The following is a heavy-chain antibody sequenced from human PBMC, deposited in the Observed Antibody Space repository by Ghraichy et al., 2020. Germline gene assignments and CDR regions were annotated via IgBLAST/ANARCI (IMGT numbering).Heavy chain of an antibody. Sequence: GGSLRLSCAASGFTFSDNGMHWVRQAPGKGLEWVAMLSFDGTAKYYTDSVKGRFTISRDTSNNTLYLRMNSLRTEDTAVYYCAKDLYGSGWYNFFDPWGQGTLVTVSS. J-gene: IGHJ5*02. CDR1: GFTFSDNG. D-gene: IGHD6-19*01. CDR3: AKDLYGSGWYNFFDP. V-gene: IGHV3-33*03. CDR2: LSFDGTAK.